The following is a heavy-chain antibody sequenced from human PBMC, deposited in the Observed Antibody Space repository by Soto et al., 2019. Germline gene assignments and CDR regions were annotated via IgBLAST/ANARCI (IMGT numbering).Heavy chain of an antibody. V-gene: IGHV4-59*01. D-gene: IGHD1-1*01. J-gene: IGHJ3*02. CDR3: SRLAPRDGDPKTVRAFDI. Sequence: QVQLQESGPGLVKPSETLSLTCTVSGGSISSYYWSWIRQSPGKGLEWIAYISSSGSTKYNPSLRSRVTISLDTSKTQFSLRSSSVTAADTAVYYCSRLAPRDGDPKTVRAFDIWGQGTMVTVS. CDR2: ISSSGST. CDR1: GGSISSYY.